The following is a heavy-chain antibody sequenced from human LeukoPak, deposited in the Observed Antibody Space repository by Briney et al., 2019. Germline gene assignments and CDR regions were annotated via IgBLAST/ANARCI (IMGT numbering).Heavy chain of an antibody. CDR1: GGSISSYY. J-gene: IGHJ4*02. CDR3: ARCPHYYDILTGYYPQQTFDY. CDR2: IYHSGST. V-gene: IGHV4-59*08. Sequence: SETLSLTCTVSGGSISSYYWSWIRQPPGKGLEWIGSIYHSGSTYYNPSLKSRVTISVDTSKNQFSLKLSSVTAADTAVYYCARCPHYYDILTGYYPQQTFDYWGQGTLVTVSS. D-gene: IGHD3-9*01.